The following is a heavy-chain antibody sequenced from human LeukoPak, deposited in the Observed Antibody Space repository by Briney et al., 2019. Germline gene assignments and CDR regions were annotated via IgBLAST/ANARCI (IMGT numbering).Heavy chain of an antibody. J-gene: IGHJ2*01. D-gene: IGHD6-19*01. Sequence: GGSLRLSCAASGFTFSSYAMNWVRQAPGKGLEWVASISGNGGSTYYADSVKGRFTISRDNSRNAVFLQMSSPRDDDTAIYYCAKIERWLVHGFDLWGRGTLVTVSS. CDR1: GFTFSSYA. CDR2: ISGNGGST. V-gene: IGHV3-23*01. CDR3: AKIERWLVHGFDL.